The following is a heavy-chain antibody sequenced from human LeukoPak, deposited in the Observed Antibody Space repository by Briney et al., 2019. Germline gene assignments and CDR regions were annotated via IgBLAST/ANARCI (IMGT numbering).Heavy chain of an antibody. CDR1: GGSFSGYY. CDR2: IFYNGGP. J-gene: IGHJ3*02. CDR3: ASYSGIYSAFEI. V-gene: IGHV4-34*12. D-gene: IGHD1-26*01. Sequence: SETLSLTCAAYGGSFSGYYWGWVRQSPGRGLEWLGNIFYNGGPYYNPSFKSRVVISVDTSKNHFSLTLNAVTAADTAVYHCASYSGIYSAFEIWSQGTLVTVSS.